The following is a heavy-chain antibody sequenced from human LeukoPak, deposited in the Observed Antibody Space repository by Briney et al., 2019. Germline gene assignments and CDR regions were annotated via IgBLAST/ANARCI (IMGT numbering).Heavy chain of an antibody. D-gene: IGHD6-6*01. CDR2: ISSRSTYM. CDR1: GFTFSSYN. Sequence: GGSLRLSCAASGFTFSSYNMNWVRQAPGKGLEWVSSISSRSTYMFDADSVKGRFTISRDNAKNSLYLQMNSLRAEDTAVYYCAKGGGSSPYYFDYWGQGTLVTVSS. J-gene: IGHJ4*02. CDR3: AKGGGSSPYYFDY. V-gene: IGHV3-21*01.